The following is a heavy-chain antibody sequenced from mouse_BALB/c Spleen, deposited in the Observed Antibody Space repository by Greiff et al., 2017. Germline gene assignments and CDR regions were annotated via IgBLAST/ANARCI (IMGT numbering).Heavy chain of an antibody. D-gene: IGHD1-1*01. J-gene: IGHJ2*01. V-gene: IGHV3-2*02. Sequence: EVKVEESGPGLVKPSQSLSLTCTVTGYSITSDYAWNWIRQFPGNKLEWMGYISYSGSTSYNPSLKSRISITRDTSKNQFFLQLNSVTTEDTATYYCARASSSFDYWGQGTTLTVSS. CDR1: GYSITSDYA. CDR2: ISYSGST. CDR3: ARASSSFDY.